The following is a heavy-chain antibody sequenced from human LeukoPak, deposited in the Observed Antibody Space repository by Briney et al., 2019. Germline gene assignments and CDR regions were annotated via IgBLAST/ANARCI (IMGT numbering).Heavy chain of an antibody. Sequence: PGGSLRLSCAASGFTFSSYSMNWVRQAPGKGLEWVSYISTSSSYIYYADSVKGRFTISRDNAKNSLYLQMNSLRAEDTAVYYCASGLGIAVAGTVYWGQGTLVTVSS. CDR2: ISTSSSYI. CDR3: ASGLGIAVAGTVY. V-gene: IGHV3-21*01. D-gene: IGHD6-19*01. J-gene: IGHJ4*02. CDR1: GFTFSSYS.